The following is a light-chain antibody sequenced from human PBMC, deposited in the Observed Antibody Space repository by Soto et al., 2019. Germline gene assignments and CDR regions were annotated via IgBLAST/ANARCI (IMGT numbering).Light chain of an antibody. J-gene: IGKJ2*01. V-gene: IGKV2-28*01. CDR1: QSLLHSNGYNY. CDR2: LGS. Sequence: DIVMTQSPLSLPVTPGEPASISCRSSQSLLHSNGYNYLDWYLQKPGQSPQVPIYLGSNRASGVPDRFSGSGSGTDFTLQTSRVEAEDVGVYYCMQALETPYTFGQGTKVDIK. CDR3: MQALETPYT.